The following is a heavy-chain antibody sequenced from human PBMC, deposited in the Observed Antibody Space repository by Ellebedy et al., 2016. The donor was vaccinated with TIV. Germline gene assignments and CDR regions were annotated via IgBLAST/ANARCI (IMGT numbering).Heavy chain of an antibody. Sequence: MPGGSLRLSCTVSGGSISSSSYYWGWIRQPPGKGLEWIGSIYYSGNAYYNPSLKSRVTISVDTSKNQFSLKLSSVTAADTAVYYCARRRRSGSYNWFDPWGQGTLVTVSS. CDR1: GGSISSSSYY. V-gene: IGHV4-39*07. J-gene: IGHJ5*02. D-gene: IGHD3-3*01. CDR3: ARRRRSGSYNWFDP. CDR2: IYYSGNA.